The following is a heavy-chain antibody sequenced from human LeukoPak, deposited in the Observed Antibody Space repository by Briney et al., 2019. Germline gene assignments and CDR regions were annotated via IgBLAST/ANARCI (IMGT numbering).Heavy chain of an antibody. Sequence: SGGSLRLSCAASGFTFSSYAMSWARQAPGKGREWVSAISGSGGSTYYADSVKGRFTISRDNPKNTLYLQMNSLIAEDTGVYFCAKELNSTYNYDSSGYEDAFDIWGQGTMVTVSS. V-gene: IGHV3-23*01. CDR2: ISGSGGST. CDR1: GFTFSSYA. CDR3: AKELNSTYNYDSSGYEDAFDI. D-gene: IGHD3-22*01. J-gene: IGHJ3*02.